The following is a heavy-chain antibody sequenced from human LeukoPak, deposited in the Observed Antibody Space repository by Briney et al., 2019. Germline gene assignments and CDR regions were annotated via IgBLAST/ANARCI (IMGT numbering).Heavy chain of an antibody. Sequence: SETLALTCTVSGGSISTYYWSWIRQPPGKGLEWIGYFYYSGSTNYNPSLKSRVTISVDTSKNQFSLNLISVTAADTAVYYCARDPAGGGALDLWGQGTMVTVSS. V-gene: IGHV4-59*01. J-gene: IGHJ3*01. CDR3: ARDPAGGGALDL. CDR2: FYYSGST. D-gene: IGHD3-10*01. CDR1: GGSISTYY.